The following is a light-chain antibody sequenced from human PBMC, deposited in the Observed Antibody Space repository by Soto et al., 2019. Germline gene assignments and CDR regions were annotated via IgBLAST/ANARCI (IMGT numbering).Light chain of an antibody. CDR1: QNVDRNY. CDR3: QQNGSPFT. V-gene: IGKV3-20*01. Sequence: EIVLTQSPGTLSLSPGERATLSCRASQNVDRNYLAWYQQKPGQAPRLLIYGASNRATGIPGRFSGSGSGTDFTLTISRLEPEDFEVYYCQQNGSPFTFGPGTKVDIK. CDR2: GAS. J-gene: IGKJ3*01.